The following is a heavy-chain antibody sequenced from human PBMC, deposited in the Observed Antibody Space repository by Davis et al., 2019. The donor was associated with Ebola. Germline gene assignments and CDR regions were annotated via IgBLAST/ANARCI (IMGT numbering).Heavy chain of an antibody. CDR3: ARDCTNGVCYSGV. J-gene: IGHJ4*02. D-gene: IGHD2-8*01. V-gene: IGHV3-23*01. CDR1: GFTFGSYA. Sequence: GESLKISCAASGFTFGSYAMSWVRQAPGKGLEWVSAISGSGGSTYYADSVKGRFTISRDNSKNTLYLQMNSLRAEDTAVYYCARDCTNGVCYSGVWGQGTLVTVSS. CDR2: ISGSGGST.